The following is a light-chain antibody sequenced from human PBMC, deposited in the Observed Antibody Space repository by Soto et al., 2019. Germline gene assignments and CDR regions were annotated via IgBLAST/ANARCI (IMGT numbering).Light chain of an antibody. CDR1: SSDVGAYNY. CDR3: SSYTSSNTLV. V-gene: IGLV2-14*01. CDR2: EVS. J-gene: IGLJ2*01. Sequence: QSALTQPASVSGSPGQSITISCTGTSSDVGAYNYVSWYQQHPGKAPKLMIFEVSDRPSGVSNRFSGSKSGNTAFLTISGLQAEDEADYYCSSYTSSNTLVFGGGTKVTVL.